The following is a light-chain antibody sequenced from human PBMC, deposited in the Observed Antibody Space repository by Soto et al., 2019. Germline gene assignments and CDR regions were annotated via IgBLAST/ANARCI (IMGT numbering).Light chain of an antibody. CDR1: SSDVGGYNY. J-gene: IGLJ3*02. CDR2: DVT. CDR3: YSYAGSYTWV. Sequence: QSALTQPRSVSGSPGQSVTISCTGTSSDVGGYNYVSWYQQHPGKAPKLMIYDVTKRPSGVPDRFSGSKSGNTASLTISGLQAEDEADYYSYSYAGSYTWVFGGGTKLTVL. V-gene: IGLV2-11*01.